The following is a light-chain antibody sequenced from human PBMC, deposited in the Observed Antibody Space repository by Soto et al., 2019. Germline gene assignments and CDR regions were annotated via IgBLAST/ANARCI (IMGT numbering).Light chain of an antibody. J-gene: IGKJ1*01. CDR2: GAS. V-gene: IGKV3-15*01. CDR3: PQYNNWPRT. Sequence: IVMSQSPATLSVSPGERATLSCRVSQSISSNLAWYRQKPGQAPRLLIYGASTRATGIPARFSGSGSGTEFTLTISSLQSEDFAVYYCPQYNNWPRTFGQGTKVDIK. CDR1: QSISSN.